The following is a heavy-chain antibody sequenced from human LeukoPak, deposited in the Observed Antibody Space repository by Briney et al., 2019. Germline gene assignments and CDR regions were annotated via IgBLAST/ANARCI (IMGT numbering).Heavy chain of an antibody. D-gene: IGHD3-3*01. Sequence: GGSLRLSCAASGFTFSSYAMLWVRQAPGKGLEWVAVISYDGSNKYYADSVKGRFTISRDNSKNTLYLQMNSLRAEDTAVYYCARDLEHYDFWSGYYYWGQGTLVTVSS. CDR3: ARDLEHYDFWSGYYY. V-gene: IGHV3-30-3*01. J-gene: IGHJ4*02. CDR2: ISYDGSNK. CDR1: GFTFSSYA.